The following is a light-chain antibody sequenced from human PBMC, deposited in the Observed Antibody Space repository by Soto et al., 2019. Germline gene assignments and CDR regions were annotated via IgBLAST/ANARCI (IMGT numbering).Light chain of an antibody. Sequence: QSALTQPASVSGSPGQSITISCTGTSSDVGDNDYVSWYQQHPGKAPKLMIFDVSYRPSGVSNRFSGSKSGNTASLTISGLQAEDEADYYCCSYTISSTDVFGTGTKVTVL. V-gene: IGLV2-14*03. CDR1: SSDVGDNDY. CDR2: DVS. J-gene: IGLJ1*01. CDR3: CSYTISSTDV.